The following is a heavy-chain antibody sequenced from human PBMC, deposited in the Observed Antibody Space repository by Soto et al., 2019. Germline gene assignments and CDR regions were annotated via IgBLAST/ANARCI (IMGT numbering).Heavy chain of an antibody. CDR1: GFTFSSYS. J-gene: IGHJ5*02. Sequence: SGGSLRLSCAASGFTFSSYSMNWVRQAPGKGLEWVSSISSSSSYIYYADSVKGRFTISRDNAKNSLYLQMNSLRAEDTAVYYCAREAAAGTFRFDPWGQGTLVTVSS. D-gene: IGHD6-13*01. CDR2: ISSSSSYI. V-gene: IGHV3-21*01. CDR3: AREAAAGTFRFDP.